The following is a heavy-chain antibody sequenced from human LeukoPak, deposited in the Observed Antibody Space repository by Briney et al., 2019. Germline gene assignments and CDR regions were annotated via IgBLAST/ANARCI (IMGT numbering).Heavy chain of an antibody. CDR3: ASASSHRIAAGGDY. J-gene: IGHJ4*02. D-gene: IGHD6-13*01. Sequence: GGSLRLSCAASGFTFSNYWMHWVRQAPGKGLVWVARINSDGSSRNYADSWKGRFTTSRDNAKNTLYLQMNSLRAEDTAVYYCASASSHRIAAGGDYWGQGTLVTVSA. CDR2: INSDGSSR. V-gene: IGHV3-74*01. CDR1: GFTFSNYW.